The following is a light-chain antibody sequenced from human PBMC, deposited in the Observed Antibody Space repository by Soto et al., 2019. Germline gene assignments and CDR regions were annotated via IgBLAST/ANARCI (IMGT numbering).Light chain of an antibody. J-gene: IGLJ3*02. CDR2: EVR. V-gene: IGLV2-14*01. CDR3: SAYKARSTLV. Sequence: QSVLTQPASVSGSAGQSITISCSGTMRDVGAYNLVSWYQQHPGTAPKLIIYEVRNRPSGISSRFSGSRSGNTASLTISGLQSEDEGDYYCSAYKARSTLVFGAVSKLTVL. CDR1: MRDVGAYNL.